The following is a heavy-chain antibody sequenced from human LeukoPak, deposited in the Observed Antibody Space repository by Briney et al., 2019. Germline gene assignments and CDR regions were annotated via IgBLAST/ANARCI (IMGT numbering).Heavy chain of an antibody. CDR2: IDPSDSYT. V-gene: IGHV5-10-1*01. CDR3: ARPVYGSGNRMDV. D-gene: IGHD3-10*01. Sequence: GESLKIPCKGSGYSFTSYWISWVRQMPGKGLEWMGRIDPSDSYTNYSPSFQGHVTISADKSISTAYLQWSNLKASDTAMYYCARPVYGSGNRMDVWGKGTTVTVSS. CDR1: GYSFTSYW. J-gene: IGHJ6*04.